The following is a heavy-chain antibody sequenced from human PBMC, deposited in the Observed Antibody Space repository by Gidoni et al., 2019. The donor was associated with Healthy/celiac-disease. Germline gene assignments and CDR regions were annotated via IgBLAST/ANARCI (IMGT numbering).Heavy chain of an antibody. D-gene: IGHD2-2*01. CDR1: GYSFTSYW. V-gene: IGHV5-51*01. Sequence: EVQLVQSGAEVKKPGESLKISCKGSGYSFTSYWNGWVRQMPGKGLEWMGIIYPCESDTRDSPSFQGQVTISADKSISTAYLQWSSLKASDTAMYYCARPFRAGGSSTEPFLRAVDYFDYWGQGTLVTVSS. CDR3: ARPFRAGGSSTEPFLRAVDYFDY. CDR2: IYPCESDT. J-gene: IGHJ4*02.